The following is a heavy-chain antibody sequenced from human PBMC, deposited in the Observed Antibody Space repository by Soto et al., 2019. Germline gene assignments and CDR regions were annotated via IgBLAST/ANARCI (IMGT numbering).Heavy chain of an antibody. D-gene: IGHD3-22*01. CDR2: FDPEDGET. J-gene: IGHJ4*02. CDR1: GYTLAELS. Sequence: ASVKVSCKVSGYTLAELSMHWVRQAPGKGLEWMGGFDPEDGETFYAQKFQGRVTMTDDTSIDTAYMELRSLRSEDTAVYYCRRHYYDSSGYYAADYWGQGTLVTVSS. V-gene: IGHV1-24*01. CDR3: RRHYYDSSGYYAADY.